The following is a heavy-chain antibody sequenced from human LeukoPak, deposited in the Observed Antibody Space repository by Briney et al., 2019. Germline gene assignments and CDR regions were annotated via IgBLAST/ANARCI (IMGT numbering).Heavy chain of an antibody. J-gene: IGHJ4*02. CDR1: GFTFSSYE. Sequence: GGSLRLSCAASGFTFSSYEMNWVRQAPGRGLEWVSYISSSGSTIYYADSVKGRFTISRDNAKNSLYLQMNSLRAEDTAVYYCARGSHLNSSSWYGGNDYWGQGTQVTVSS. D-gene: IGHD6-13*01. CDR3: ARGSHLNSSSWYGGNDY. V-gene: IGHV3-48*03. CDR2: ISSSGSTI.